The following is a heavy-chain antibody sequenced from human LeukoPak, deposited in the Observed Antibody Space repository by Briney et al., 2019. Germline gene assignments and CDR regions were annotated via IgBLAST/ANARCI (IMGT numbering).Heavy chain of an antibody. D-gene: IGHD6-6*01. V-gene: IGHV3-74*01. CDR3: AREESIADSIDY. Sequence: GSLRLSCAASGFIFSNWMHWVRHAPGKGLVWVSRINTDGSSTSYADSVKGRFTISRDNAKNSLYLQMNSLRAEDTAVYYCAREESIADSIDYWGQGTLVTVSS. CDR1: GFIFSNW. J-gene: IGHJ4*02. CDR2: INTDGSST.